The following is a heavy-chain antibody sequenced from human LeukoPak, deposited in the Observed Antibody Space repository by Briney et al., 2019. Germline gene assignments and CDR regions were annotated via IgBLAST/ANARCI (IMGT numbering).Heavy chain of an antibody. D-gene: IGHD3-22*01. CDR2: ISGSGGST. V-gene: IGHV3-23*01. CDR3: ARDGPYYYDSSGYYDAFDI. J-gene: IGHJ3*02. Sequence: GGSLRLSCAASGFTFSSYGMSWVRQAPGKGLEWVSAISGSGGSTYYADSVKGRFTVSRDNSKNTLYLQMNSLRAEDTAVYYCARDGPYYYDSSGYYDAFDIWGQGTMVTVSS. CDR1: GFTFSSYG.